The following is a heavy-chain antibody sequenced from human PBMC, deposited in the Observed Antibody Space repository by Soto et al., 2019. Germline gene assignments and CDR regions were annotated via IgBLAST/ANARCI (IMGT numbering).Heavy chain of an antibody. CDR3: AITSEDRLVRALDY. CDR1: GYTFTDRY. CDR2: INPKSGGI. J-gene: IGHJ4*02. V-gene: IGHV1-2*02. D-gene: IGHD3-16*01. Sequence: QVQLVQSGDEVNKPGASVKVSCKASGYTFTDRYLHWVRQVPGQGLEWMGWINPKSGGISNAQKFQGRVTMTRDTSNSTAYMELKRLRSDDTAVYYCAITSEDRLVRALDYWGQGTRVTVSS.